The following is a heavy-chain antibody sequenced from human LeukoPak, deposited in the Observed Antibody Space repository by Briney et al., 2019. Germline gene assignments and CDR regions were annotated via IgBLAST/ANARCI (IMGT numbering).Heavy chain of an antibody. D-gene: IGHD5-24*01. J-gene: IGHJ4*02. CDR3: ARDGSDGFDS. V-gene: IGHV3-7*01. Sequence: GGSLRLSCAASGFTFSSYWMSWVRQAPGKGLEGVVNIKQDGSEKYYVDSVKGRFTISRDNAKNSLYLQMNSLRAEDTAVYNCARDGSDGFDSWGQRTLGTVSS. CDR1: GFTFSSYW. CDR2: IKQDGSEK.